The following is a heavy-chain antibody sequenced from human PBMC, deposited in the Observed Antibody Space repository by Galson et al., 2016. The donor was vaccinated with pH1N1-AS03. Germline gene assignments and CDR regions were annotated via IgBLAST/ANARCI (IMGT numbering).Heavy chain of an antibody. CDR1: GFTFSSYS. Sequence: SLRLSCAASGFTFSSYSIHWVRQAPGKGLEWVSVIYHGEAGTSDYADSVKGRFTLSRPISTNTVNLQMNNLRVEEMATYYCATDRFGEPTTWGQGTLIIVS. CDR2: IYHGEAGT. V-gene: IGHV3-23*03. CDR3: ATDRFGEPTT. D-gene: IGHD3-16*01. J-gene: IGHJ5*02.